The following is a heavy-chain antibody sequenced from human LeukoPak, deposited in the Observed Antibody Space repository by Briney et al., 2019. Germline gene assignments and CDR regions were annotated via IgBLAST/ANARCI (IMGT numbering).Heavy chain of an antibody. D-gene: IGHD5-18*01. Sequence: GGSLRLSCAASGFTFSSYGMSWVRQAPGKGLEWVSAISGSGGSTYYADSVKGRFTISRDNAKNSLYLQMNSLRAEDTAVYYCARADWDTAMIDYWGQGTLVTVSS. J-gene: IGHJ4*02. V-gene: IGHV3-23*01. CDR3: ARADWDTAMIDY. CDR1: GFTFSSYG. CDR2: ISGSGGST.